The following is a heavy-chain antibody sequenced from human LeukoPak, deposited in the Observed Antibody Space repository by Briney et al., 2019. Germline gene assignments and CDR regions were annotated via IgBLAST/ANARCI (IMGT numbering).Heavy chain of an antibody. J-gene: IGHJ3*02. CDR2: FDLEDGET. V-gene: IGHV1-24*01. CDR3: ATGRGIYMTDAFDI. D-gene: IGHD3-10*01. CDR1: GYTLTELS. Sequence: EASVKVSCKVSGYTLTELSMHWVRQAPGKGLEWMGGFDLEDGETIYAQKFQGRVTMTEDTSTDTAYMELSSLRSEDTAVYYCATGRGIYMTDAFDIWGQGTMVTVSS.